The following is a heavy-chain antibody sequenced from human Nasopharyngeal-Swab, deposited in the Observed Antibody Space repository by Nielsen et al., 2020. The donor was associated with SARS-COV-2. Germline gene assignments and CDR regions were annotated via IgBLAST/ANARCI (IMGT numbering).Heavy chain of an antibody. D-gene: IGHD2-21*02. J-gene: IGHJ2*01. CDR2: INHSGST. Sequence: WIRQPPGKGLEWIGEINHSGSTNCNPSLKSRVTIPVDTSKNQFSLKLSSVTAADTAVYYCARVPLWGVVVTADFPGYWYFDLWGRGTLVTVSS. V-gene: IGHV4-34*01. CDR3: ARVPLWGVVVTADFPGYWYFDL.